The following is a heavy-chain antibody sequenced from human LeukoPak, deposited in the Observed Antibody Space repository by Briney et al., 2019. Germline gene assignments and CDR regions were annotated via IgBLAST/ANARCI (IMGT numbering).Heavy chain of an antibody. V-gene: IGHV1-69*01. CDR3: ARWMIVSGDYSYYYMDV. CDR1: GGTFSSYA. J-gene: IGHJ6*03. D-gene: IGHD6-19*01. CDR2: IIPIFGTA. Sequence: ASVKVSCKASGGTFSSYAISWVRQAPGQGLEWMGGIIPIFGTANYAQKFQGRVTITADESTSTAYMELSSLRSEDTAVYYCARWMIVSGDYSYYYMDVWGKGTTVTVSS.